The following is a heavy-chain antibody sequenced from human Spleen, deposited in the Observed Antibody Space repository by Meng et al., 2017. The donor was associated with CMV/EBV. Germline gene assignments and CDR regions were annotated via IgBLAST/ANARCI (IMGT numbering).Heavy chain of an antibody. V-gene: IGHV3-30*02. CDR3: ARGANWNYGETFDY. Sequence: GESLKISCAASGFTFSSYGIHWVRQAPGKGLEWVAFIWYDGSNKYYVDSVKGRFTISRDNSKNTLFLQMNSLRAEDTAVYHCARGANWNYGETFDYGGQGTLVTVSS. J-gene: IGHJ4*02. CDR1: GFTFSSYG. CDR2: IWYDGSNK. D-gene: IGHD1-7*01.